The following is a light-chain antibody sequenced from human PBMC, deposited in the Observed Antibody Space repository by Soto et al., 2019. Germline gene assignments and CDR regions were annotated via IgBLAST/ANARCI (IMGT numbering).Light chain of an antibody. CDR1: QSTSRR. V-gene: IGKV1-5*01. CDR3: QQYYSYFT. Sequence: MTQSPATLSASLGDRVTITCRASQSTSRRLAWYQQKPGKVPKLLIYGASSLESGVPSRFSGSGSGTEFSLSISTLQPDDFATYYCQQYYSYFTFGPGTKVDIK. J-gene: IGKJ3*01. CDR2: GAS.